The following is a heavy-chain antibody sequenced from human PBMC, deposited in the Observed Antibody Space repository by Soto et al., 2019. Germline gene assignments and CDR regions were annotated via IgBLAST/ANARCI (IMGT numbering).Heavy chain of an antibody. D-gene: IGHD2-21*02. CDR2: IYWDDDK. J-gene: IGHJ4*02. V-gene: IGHV2-5*02. CDR3: AHRRGGCGGDCYSFDY. Sequence: QITLKESGPTLVKPTQTLTLTCTFSGFSLSTSGVGVGWIRQPPGKALEWLALIYWDDDKRYSPSLKSRLTITXXTXKXXVVLTLTTMDPVDTATYYCAHRRGGCGGDCYSFDYWGQGTLVTVSS. CDR1: GFSLSTSGVG.